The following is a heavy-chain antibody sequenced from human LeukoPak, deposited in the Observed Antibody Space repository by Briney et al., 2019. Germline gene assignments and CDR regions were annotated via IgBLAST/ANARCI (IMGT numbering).Heavy chain of an antibody. D-gene: IGHD3-22*01. CDR1: GFTFDDYA. CDR2: ISWNSGSI. CDR3: AKDMRYDSSGYYNR. Sequence: GGSLRLSCAASGFTFDDYAMHWVRQAPGKGLEWVSGISWNSGSIGYADSVKGRFTISRDNAKNSLYLQMNSLRAEDTALYYCAKDMRYDSSGYYNRWGQGTLVTVSS. J-gene: IGHJ4*02. V-gene: IGHV3-9*01.